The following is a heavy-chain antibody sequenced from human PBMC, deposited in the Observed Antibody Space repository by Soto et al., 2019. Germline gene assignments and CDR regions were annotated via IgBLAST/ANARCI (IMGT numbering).Heavy chain of an antibody. CDR3: AHNEAVTGPLDY. D-gene: IGHD2-21*02. J-gene: IGHJ4*02. V-gene: IGHV2-5*02. Sequence: QITLKESGPTLVKPAETLTLTCTFSGFSLSTSGVGVGWIRQPPGKALEWLALIYWDDDKRYSPSLKSRLTITKDTSKNQVVLTMTNMDPVDTVTYYCAHNEAVTGPLDYWGQGTLVTVSS. CDR1: GFSLSTSGVG. CDR2: IYWDDDK.